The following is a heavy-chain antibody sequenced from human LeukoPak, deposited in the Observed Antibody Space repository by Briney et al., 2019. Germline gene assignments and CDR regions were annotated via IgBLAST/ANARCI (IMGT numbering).Heavy chain of an antibody. CDR3: ARDPPPNYSTRKNPPNEYAFDI. CDR2: INPNSGGT. V-gene: IGHV1-2*02. D-gene: IGHD6-13*01. CDR1: GYTFTGYY. Sequence: ASVKVSCKASGYTFTGYYMHWVRQAPGQGLERMGWINPNSGGTNYAQKFQGRVTMTRDTSISTASMELSRLRSDDTAVYYCARDPPPNYSTRKNPPNEYAFDIWGQGTMVTVSS. J-gene: IGHJ3*02.